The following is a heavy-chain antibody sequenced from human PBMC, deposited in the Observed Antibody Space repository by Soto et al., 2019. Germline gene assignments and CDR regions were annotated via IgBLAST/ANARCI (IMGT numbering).Heavy chain of an antibody. CDR3: AKEQWLVNYYYYYYMDV. D-gene: IGHD6-19*01. CDR1: GFTFSSYA. J-gene: IGHJ6*03. V-gene: IGHV3-23*01. CDR2: ISGSGGST. Sequence: GGSLRLSCAASGFTFSSYAMSWVRQAPGKGLEWVSAISGSGGSTYYADSVKGRFTISRDNSKNTLYLQMNSLRAEDTAVYYCAKEQWLVNYYYYYYMDVWGKGTTVTVSS.